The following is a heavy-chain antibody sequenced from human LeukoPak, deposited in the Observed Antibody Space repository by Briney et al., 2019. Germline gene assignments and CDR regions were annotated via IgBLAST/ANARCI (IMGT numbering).Heavy chain of an antibody. V-gene: IGHV3-23*01. CDR3: AKGSVAAPTPNYYYYYGMDV. J-gene: IGHJ6*02. CDR2: ISGSGGST. D-gene: IGHD6-19*01. CDR1: GFTFSSYA. Sequence: GGSLRLSCAASGFTFSSYAMSWVRQAPGKGLEWVSAISGSGGSTYYADSVKGRFTISRDNSKNTLYLQMNSLRAEDAAVYYCAKGSVAAPTPNYYYYYGMDVWGQGATVTVSS.